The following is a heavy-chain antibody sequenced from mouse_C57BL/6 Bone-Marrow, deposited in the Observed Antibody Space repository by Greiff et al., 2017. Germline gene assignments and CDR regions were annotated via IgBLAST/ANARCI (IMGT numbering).Heavy chain of an antibody. CDR3: TRDPHYYGSSYGYWYFDV. D-gene: IGHD1-1*01. V-gene: IGHV5-9-1*02. Sequence: EVKLQESGEGLVKPGGSLKLSCAASGFTFSSYAMSWVRQTPGKRLEWVAYISSGGDYIYYADTVKGRFTITRDNARNTLYLQMSSLKSKDTAMYYCTRDPHYYGSSYGYWYFDVWGTGTTVTVSS. J-gene: IGHJ1*03. CDR1: GFTFSSYA. CDR2: ISSGGDYI.